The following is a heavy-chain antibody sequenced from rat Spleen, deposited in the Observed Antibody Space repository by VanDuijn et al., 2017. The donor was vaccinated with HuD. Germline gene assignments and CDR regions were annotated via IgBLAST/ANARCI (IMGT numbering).Heavy chain of an antibody. Sequence: EVQLQESGPGLVKPSQSLSLTCSVTGYSITSNYWGWIRKFPGNKLEWMGYINSAGSTNYNPSLKSQISITRDTSKNQFFLQLNSVTTEDTATYYCARQKGILRVPYYFDYWGQGVMVTVSS. CDR1: GYSITSNY. J-gene: IGHJ2*01. CDR2: INSAGST. CDR3: ARQKGILRVPYYFDY. V-gene: IGHV3-3*01. D-gene: IGHD1-6*01.